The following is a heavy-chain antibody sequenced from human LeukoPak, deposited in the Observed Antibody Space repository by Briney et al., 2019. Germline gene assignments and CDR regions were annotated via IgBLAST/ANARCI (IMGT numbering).Heavy chain of an antibody. CDR2: LYSGGST. CDR3: ARDSRMTTWYFPGVYYFDY. Sequence: GGSLRLSCAASGFTVSSNYMSWVRQAPGKGLEWFSVLYSGGSTNYADPVQGRFTNSRDSSKNTLFLHMNSLRAEDTAVYYCARDSRMTTWYFPGVYYFDYWGQGTLVTVSS. V-gene: IGHV3-53*01. D-gene: IGHD6-13*01. CDR1: GFTVSSNY. J-gene: IGHJ4*02.